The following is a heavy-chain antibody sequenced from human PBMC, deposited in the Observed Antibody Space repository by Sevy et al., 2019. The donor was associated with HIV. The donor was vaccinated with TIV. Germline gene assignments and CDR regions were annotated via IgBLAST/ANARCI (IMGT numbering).Heavy chain of an antibody. CDR2: ISSSSSTI. CDR3: AREYDRGSFDY. Sequence: GGSLRLSCAASGFTFSSYSMNWVRQAPGKGLEWVSYISSSSSTIYYADSVKGRFTISRDNAKNSPYLQMNSLRDEDTAVYYCAREYDRGSFDYWGQGTLVTVSS. CDR1: GFTFSSYS. J-gene: IGHJ4*02. D-gene: IGHD3-16*01. V-gene: IGHV3-48*02.